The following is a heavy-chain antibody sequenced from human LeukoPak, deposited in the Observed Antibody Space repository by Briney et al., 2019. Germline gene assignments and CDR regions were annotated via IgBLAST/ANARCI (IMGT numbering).Heavy chain of an antibody. J-gene: IGHJ3*02. Sequence: SETLSLTCTVSGGSISSYYWSWIRQPPGKGLEWIGYIYYSGSTNYNPSLKSRVTISVDTSKNQFSLKLSSVTAADTAVYYCARHVYCGGDCYPPAFDIWGQGTMVTVSS. V-gene: IGHV4-59*08. CDR2: IYYSGST. CDR1: GGSISSYY. D-gene: IGHD2-21*02. CDR3: ARHVYCGGDCYPPAFDI.